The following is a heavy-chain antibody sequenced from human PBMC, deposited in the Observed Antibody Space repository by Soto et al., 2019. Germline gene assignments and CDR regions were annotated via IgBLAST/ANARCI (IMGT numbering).Heavy chain of an antibody. CDR3: ARKTMATAFDY. V-gene: IGHV4-31*03. CDR2: IYYSGST. CDR1: GGSISSGGYY. J-gene: IGHJ4*02. D-gene: IGHD5-18*01. Sequence: SETLSLTCTVSGGSISSGGYYWSWIRQHPGKGLEWIGYIYYSGSTYYNPSLKSRVTISVDTSKNQFSLKLSSVTAADTAVYYCARKTMATAFDYWGQGXLVTVYS.